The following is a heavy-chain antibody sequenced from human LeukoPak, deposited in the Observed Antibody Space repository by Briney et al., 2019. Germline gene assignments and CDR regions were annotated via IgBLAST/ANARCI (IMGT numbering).Heavy chain of an antibody. CDR2: IIGSGGST. V-gene: IGHV3-23*01. J-gene: IGHJ6*03. CDR3: AKGHGWEASYYYYYMDV. Sequence: GESLRLACALYAFTFTSYSMSWVRQLAGGWLGWVSSIIGSGGSTYYADSVKGRFTISRDNSKNTLYLKMNSLRAEDTAVYYCAKGHGWEASYYYYYMDVWGKGTTVTISS. CDR1: AFTFTSYS. D-gene: IGHD1-26*01.